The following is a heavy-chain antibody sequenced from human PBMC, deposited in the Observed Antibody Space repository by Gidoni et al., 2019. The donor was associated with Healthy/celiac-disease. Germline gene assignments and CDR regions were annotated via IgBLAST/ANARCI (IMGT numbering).Heavy chain of an antibody. J-gene: IGHJ4*02. CDR2: IKSKTDGGTT. CDR1: GFTFSNAW. D-gene: IGHD3-10*01. CDR3: TTLLWFGDSRFDY. Sequence: EVQLVESGGGLVKPGGSLRLSCAASGFTFSNAWMSWVRQAPGKGLEWVGRIKSKTDGGTTDYAAPVKGRFTISRDDSKNTLYLQMNSLKTEDTAVYYCTTLLWFGDSRFDYWGQGTLVTVSS. V-gene: IGHV3-15*01.